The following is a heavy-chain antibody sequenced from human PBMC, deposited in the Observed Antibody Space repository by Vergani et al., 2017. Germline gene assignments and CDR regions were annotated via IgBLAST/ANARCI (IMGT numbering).Heavy chain of an antibody. CDR3: ARDYSSSSGHNYYYYMDV. J-gene: IGHJ6*03. CDR2: IYYSGST. CDR1: GGSISSGGYY. D-gene: IGHD6-6*01. V-gene: IGHV4-31*03. Sequence: QVQLQESGPGLVKPSQTLSLTCTVSGGSISSGGYYWSWIRQHPGKGLEWIGYIYYSGSTYYNPSLKSRVTISVDTSKNQFSLKLSSVTAADPAVYYCARDYSSSSGHNYYYYMDVWGKGTTVTVSS.